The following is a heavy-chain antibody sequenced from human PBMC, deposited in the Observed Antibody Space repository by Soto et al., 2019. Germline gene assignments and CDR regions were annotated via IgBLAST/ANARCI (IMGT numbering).Heavy chain of an antibody. V-gene: IGHV3-30-3*01. CDR2: ISDDGSIK. D-gene: IGHD5-18*01. J-gene: IGHJ4*02. CDR3: ARAIETAMDPCDY. Sequence: GGSLRLSCAASGFSFTTYAMHWVRQAPGKGLEWVAVISDDGSIKYYADSVKGRFTISRDNSKNTFYLQMNSLRGDDTALYYCARAIETAMDPCDYWGQGALVTVSS. CDR1: GFSFTTYA.